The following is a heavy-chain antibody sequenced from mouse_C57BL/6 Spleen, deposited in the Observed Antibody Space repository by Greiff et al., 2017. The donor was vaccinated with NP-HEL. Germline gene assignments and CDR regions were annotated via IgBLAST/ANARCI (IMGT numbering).Heavy chain of an antibody. D-gene: IGHD2-3*01. V-gene: IGHV1-50*01. Sequence: QVQLQQPGAELVKPGASVKLSCKASGYTFTSYWMQWVKQRPGQGLEWIGEIDPSDSYTNYNQKFKGKATLTVDTSSSTAYMQLSSLTSEDSAVYYCARNDARSWYFDVWGTGTTVTVSS. CDR3: ARNDARSWYFDV. J-gene: IGHJ1*03. CDR1: GYTFTSYW. CDR2: IDPSDSYT.